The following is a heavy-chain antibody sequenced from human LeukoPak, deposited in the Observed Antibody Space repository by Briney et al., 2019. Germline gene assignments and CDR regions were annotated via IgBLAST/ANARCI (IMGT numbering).Heavy chain of an antibody. CDR2: IMQDGSEK. J-gene: IGHJ1*01. D-gene: IGHD3-10*01. CDR3: ARAAYYGSQTGFEH. CDR1: GFTFTNSW. Sequence: GGSLRLSCAASGFTFTNSWMTWVRQSPGKGLEWVANIMQDGSEKNYVDSVRGRFTISRDNARNSLYLQMNSLRAEDTAVYYCARAAYYGSQTGFEHWGQGTLVTVSS. V-gene: IGHV3-7*01.